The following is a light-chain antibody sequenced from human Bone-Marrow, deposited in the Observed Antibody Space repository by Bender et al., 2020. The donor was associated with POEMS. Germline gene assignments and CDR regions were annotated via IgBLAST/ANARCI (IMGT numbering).Light chain of an antibody. J-gene: IGLJ2*01. V-gene: IGLV3-21*02. Sequence: SYVLTQPPSVSVAPGQTASLTCGGNNIGSKNVHWYQQKPGQAPVLVVYDDSDRPSGIPERFSGSNSGNTATLTISGLQAEDEAEYWCSSCTSSSAHVLFGGGTKLTVL. CDR1: NIGSKN. CDR2: DDS. CDR3: SSCTSSSAHVL.